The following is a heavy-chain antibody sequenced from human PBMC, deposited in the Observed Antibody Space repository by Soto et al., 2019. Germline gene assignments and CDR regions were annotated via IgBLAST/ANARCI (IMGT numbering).Heavy chain of an antibody. CDR3: ATGQYYYDSSGYYYS. CDR1: GFTFSDYY. D-gene: IGHD3-22*01. CDR2: ISSSSSYT. Sequence: QVQLVESGGGLVKPGGSLRLSCAASGFTFSDYYMSWIRQAPGKGLEWVSYISSSSSYTNYADSVKGRFTISRDNAKDSLYLQMNSLRAEDTAVYYCATGQYYYDSSGYYYSWGQGTLVTVSS. V-gene: IGHV3-11*05. J-gene: IGHJ4*02.